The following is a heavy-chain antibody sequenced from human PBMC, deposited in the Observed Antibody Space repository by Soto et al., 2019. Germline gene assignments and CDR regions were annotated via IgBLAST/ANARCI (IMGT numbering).Heavy chain of an antibody. Sequence: PGGSLRLSCAASGFTFNSYAMNWVRQAPGKGLAWVSAIGTDGNTYYANSVKGRFTISRDNSRTTLYLQMNSLRVEDTALYYCVRKYHGTRPLDYWGQGTLVTVSS. V-gene: IGHV3-23*01. CDR1: GFTFNSYA. CDR3: VRKYHGTRPLDY. CDR2: IGTDGNT. J-gene: IGHJ4*01. D-gene: IGHD2-2*01.